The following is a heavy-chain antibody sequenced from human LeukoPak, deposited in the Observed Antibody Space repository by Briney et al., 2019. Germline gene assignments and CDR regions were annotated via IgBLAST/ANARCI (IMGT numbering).Heavy chain of an antibody. CDR3: ARTYSSGWWGSPANDY. Sequence: SETLSLTCAVYGRSFSGYYWSWIRQPPGKGLEWIGEINHSGSTNYNPSLKSRVTISVDTSKNQFSLKLSSVTAADTVVYYCARTYSSGWWGSPANDYWGQGTLVTVSS. D-gene: IGHD6-19*01. J-gene: IGHJ4*02. CDR2: INHSGST. V-gene: IGHV4-34*01. CDR1: GRSFSGYY.